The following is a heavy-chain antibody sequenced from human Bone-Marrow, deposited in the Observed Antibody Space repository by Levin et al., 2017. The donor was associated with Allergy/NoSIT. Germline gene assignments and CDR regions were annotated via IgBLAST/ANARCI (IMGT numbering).Heavy chain of an antibody. J-gene: IGHJ4*02. CDR3: TISPSYCTATSCPKF. Sequence: PGGSLRLSCAASGFTFSGSPMHWVRQASGKGLEWVGRIRTKPHSYATVYAASVKGRFTISRDDSTNMAYLQMNSLKIEDTAVYYCTISPSYCTATSCPKFWGQGTLVTVSS. V-gene: IGHV3-73*01. CDR1: GFTFSGSP. D-gene: IGHD2-8*02. CDR2: IRTKPHSYAT.